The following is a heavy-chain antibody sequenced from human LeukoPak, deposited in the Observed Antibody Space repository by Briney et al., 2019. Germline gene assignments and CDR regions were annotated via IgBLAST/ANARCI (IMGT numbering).Heavy chain of an antibody. D-gene: IGHD5-12*01. J-gene: IGHJ6*02. CDR1: GFTFSSYW. CDR2: IKQDGSEK. Sequence: PGGSLTLSCAASGFTFSSYWMTWVRQAPGKGLDGVANIKQDGSEKHYLGSVKGRFTISRDNAKNSLYLQMNSLRAEDTAVYYCASRRGYSGYDYYFYGMDVWGQRTTVTVSS. CDR3: ASRRGYSGYDYYFYGMDV. V-gene: IGHV3-7*02.